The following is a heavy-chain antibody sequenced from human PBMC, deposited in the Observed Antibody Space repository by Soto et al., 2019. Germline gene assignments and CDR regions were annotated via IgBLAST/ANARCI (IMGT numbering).Heavy chain of an antibody. CDR1: GGSISSSSYY. V-gene: IGHV4-39*01. J-gene: IGHJ4*02. Sequence: SETLSLTCTVSGGSISSSSYYWGWIRQPPGKGLEWIGSIYYSGSTYYNPSLKSRVTISVDTSKNQFSLKLSSVTAADTAVYYCASPSRRGSYSESRPNCNWFYWGQGTLVTVSS. CDR3: ASPSRRGSYSESRPNCNWFY. CDR2: IYYSGST. D-gene: IGHD3-10*01.